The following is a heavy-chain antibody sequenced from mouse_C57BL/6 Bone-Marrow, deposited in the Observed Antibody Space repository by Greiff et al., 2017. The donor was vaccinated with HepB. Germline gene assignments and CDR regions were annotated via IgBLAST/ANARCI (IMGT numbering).Heavy chain of an antibody. V-gene: IGHV2-9-1*01. CDR3: ARPVYYDYGDWYFDV. J-gene: IGHJ1*03. D-gene: IGHD2-4*01. CDR1: GFSLTSYA. CDR2: IWTGGGT. Sequence: VKLQESGPGLVAPSQSLSITCTVSGFSLTSYAISWVRQPPGKGLEWLGVIWTGGGTNYNSALKSRLSISKDNSKSQVFLKMNSLQTDDTARYYCARPVYYDYGDWYFDVWGTGTTVTVSS.